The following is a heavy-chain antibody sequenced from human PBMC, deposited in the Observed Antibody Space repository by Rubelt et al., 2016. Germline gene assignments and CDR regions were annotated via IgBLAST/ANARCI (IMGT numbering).Heavy chain of an antibody. Sequence: VQLMESGGGLVQPGGSLRLSCAASGFTFSTYTMHWVALLSYDGGHEFYADSVKGRFTVSRDSSKNTLYLQMNSLRPEDTAIYYCARGARFSSPNDFWGQGTQVTVSS. D-gene: IGHD3-3*01. CDR1: GFTFSTYT. CDR3: ARGARFSSPNDF. V-gene: IGHV3-30*07. J-gene: IGHJ4*02. CDR2: LSYDGGHE.